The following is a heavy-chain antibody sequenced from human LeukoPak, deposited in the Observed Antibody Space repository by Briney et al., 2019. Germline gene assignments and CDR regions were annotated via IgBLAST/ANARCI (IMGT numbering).Heavy chain of an antibody. CDR1: GGSITSYY. D-gene: IGHD1-26*01. Sequence: PSETLSLTCTVSGGSITSYYWSWIRQPPGKGLEWIGYIYYSGSTNYNPSLKSRVTISVDTSKNQFSLKLSSVTAADTAVYYCARGGGVGYYYYYMDVWGKGTTVTISS. V-gene: IGHV4-59*01. J-gene: IGHJ6*03. CDR2: IYYSGST. CDR3: ARGGGVGYYYYYMDV.